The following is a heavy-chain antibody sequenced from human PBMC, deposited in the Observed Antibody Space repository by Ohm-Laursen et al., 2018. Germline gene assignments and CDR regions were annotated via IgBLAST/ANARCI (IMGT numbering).Heavy chain of an antibody. Sequence: SLRLSCTAPGFTFINYSINWVRQAPGKGLEWVSSISSSSNYIYYADSLKGRFTISRDNAKNSLYLQMDSLRAEDTAVYYCARDSETSPYYFDHWGQGILVTVSS. CDR3: ARDSETSPYYFDH. J-gene: IGHJ4*02. V-gene: IGHV3-21*01. CDR1: GFTFINYS. CDR2: ISSSSNYI.